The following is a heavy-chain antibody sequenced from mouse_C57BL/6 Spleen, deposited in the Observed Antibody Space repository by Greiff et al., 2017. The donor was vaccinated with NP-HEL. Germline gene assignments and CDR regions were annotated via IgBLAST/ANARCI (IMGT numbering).Heavy chain of an antibody. CDR1: GFSLTSYG. CDR3: ARTGNYDGYFDV. Sequence: VQLKESGPGLVQPSQSLSITCTVSGFSLTSYGVHWVRQSPGKGLEWLGVIWSGGRREEKGGGRKRVSISKDNSKSQVFLKMNSLQADDTAIYYCARTGNYDGYFDVWGTGTTVTVSS. CDR2: IWSGGRR. D-gene: IGHD2-1*01. V-gene: IGHV2-2*01. J-gene: IGHJ1*03.